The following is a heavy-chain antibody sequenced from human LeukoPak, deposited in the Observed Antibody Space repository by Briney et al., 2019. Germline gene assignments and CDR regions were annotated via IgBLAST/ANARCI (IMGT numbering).Heavy chain of an antibody. D-gene: IGHD3-3*01. V-gene: IGHV3-7*01. CDR1: GFTFSSYW. Sequence: GGSLRLSCAASGFTFSSYWMSWVRQAPGKGLEWVANIKQDGSEKYYVDSVKGRFTISRDNAKISLYLQMNSLRAEDTAVYYCARDVSGYYYYYMDVWGKGTTVTVSS. CDR2: IKQDGSEK. J-gene: IGHJ6*03. CDR3: ARDVSGYYYYYMDV.